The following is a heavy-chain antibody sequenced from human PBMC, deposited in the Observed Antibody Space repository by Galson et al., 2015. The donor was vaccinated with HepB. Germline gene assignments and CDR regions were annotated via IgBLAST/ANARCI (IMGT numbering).Heavy chain of an antibody. CDR3: ASHLMPAVSGCFDY. Sequence: ETLSLTCTVFGGSISNYYWSWIRQPPGRGLEWIGNVDYSGSTNYNPSIKSRVTISLDTSKSPFPLKLSSVTAADTAVYYCASHLMPAVSGCFDYWGLGTLVTVSS. J-gene: IGHJ4*02. D-gene: IGHD2-2*01. V-gene: IGHV4-59*08. CDR1: GGSISNYY. CDR2: VDYSGST.